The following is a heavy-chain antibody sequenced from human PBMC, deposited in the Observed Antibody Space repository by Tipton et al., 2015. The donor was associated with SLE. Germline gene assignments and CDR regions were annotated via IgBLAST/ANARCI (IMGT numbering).Heavy chain of an antibody. CDR3: ARDPNGGYGSFDY. Sequence: TLSLTCTVSGDSISYNYWSWIRQPPGKGLEWIGEINDSGTTNYNPSLKSRVTISLDTSKRQFSLQLSSVTAADTAVYYCARDPNGGYGSFDYWGLGALVTVSS. J-gene: IGHJ4*02. D-gene: IGHD7-27*01. CDR1: GDSISYNY. CDR2: INDSGTT. V-gene: IGHV4-34*01.